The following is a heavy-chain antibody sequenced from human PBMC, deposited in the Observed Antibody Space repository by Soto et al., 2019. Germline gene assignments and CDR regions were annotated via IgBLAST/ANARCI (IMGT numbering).Heavy chain of an antibody. V-gene: IGHV4-4*02. J-gene: IGHJ5*02. CDR3: AGKRSVYYYPWSAP. D-gene: IGHD3-22*01. Sequence: QVQLQESGPGLVKPSGTLSLTCGVSGASISSRDWWTWVRQPPGKGLEWIGEIDHSGSTNYNPSLKSRIPKPVNKSKNQFSLRRGFVPAADTALYYCAGKRSVYYYPWSAPGGKGT. CDR1: GASISSRDW. CDR2: IDHSGST.